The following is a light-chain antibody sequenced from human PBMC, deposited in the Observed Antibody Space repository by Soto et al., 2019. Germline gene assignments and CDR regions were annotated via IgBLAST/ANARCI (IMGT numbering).Light chain of an antibody. CDR3: QQFGDSLT. J-gene: IGKJ3*01. CDR2: SAS. Sequence: EIVLTQSPGTLSLSPGERATLSCRASQSSSSNHLAWYQQKPGQAPRLLIYSASSRASGIPDRFSGSGSGTDFTLTISRLEPEDFAVYYCQQFGDSLTFGPGTKVDIK. CDR1: QSSSSNH. V-gene: IGKV3-20*01.